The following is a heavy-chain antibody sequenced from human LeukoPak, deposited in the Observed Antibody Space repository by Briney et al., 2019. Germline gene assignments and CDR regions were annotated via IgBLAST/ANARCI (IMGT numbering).Heavy chain of an antibody. CDR1: GFTFSSYS. J-gene: IGHJ4*02. CDR3: ARDLEGDYGKHINFDY. Sequence: GGSLRLSCAASGFTFSSYSMNWVRQAPGKGLEWVSSISSSSSYIYYADSVKGRFTISRDNAKNSLYLQMNSLRAEDTAVYYCARDLEGDYGKHINFDYWGQGTLDTVSS. CDR2: ISSSSSYI. V-gene: IGHV3-21*01. D-gene: IGHD4-17*01.